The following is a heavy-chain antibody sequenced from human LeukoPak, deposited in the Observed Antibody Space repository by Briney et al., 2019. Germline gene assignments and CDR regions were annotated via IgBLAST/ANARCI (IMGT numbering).Heavy chain of an antibody. CDR2: INHSGST. J-gene: IGHJ4*02. V-gene: IGHV4-34*01. CDR1: GGSFSGYY. Sequence: SETLSLTCAVYGGSFSGYYWSWIRQPPGKGLEWIGEINHSGSTNYNPSLKSRVTISVDTSKSQFSLKLSSVTAADTAVYYCARGREWLRFRYFDYWGQGTLVTVSS. D-gene: IGHD5-12*01. CDR3: ARGREWLRFRYFDY.